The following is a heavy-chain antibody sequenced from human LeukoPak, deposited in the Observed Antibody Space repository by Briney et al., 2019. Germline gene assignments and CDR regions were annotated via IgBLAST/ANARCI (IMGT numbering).Heavy chain of an antibody. CDR2: IRYHGSNK. J-gene: IGHJ3*02. CDR3: AKARVTTVTTLHDAFDI. Sequence: GGSLRLSCAASGFTFSSYGMHWVRQAPGKGLEWVAFIRYHGSNKYYADSVKGRFTISRDNSKNTLYLQMNSLRAEDTAVYYCAKARVTTVTTLHDAFDIWGQGTMVTVSS. CDR1: GFTFSSYG. D-gene: IGHD4-17*01. V-gene: IGHV3-30*02.